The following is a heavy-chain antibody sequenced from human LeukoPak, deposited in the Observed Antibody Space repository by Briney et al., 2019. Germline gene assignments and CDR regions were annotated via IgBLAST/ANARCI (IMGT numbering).Heavy chain of an antibody. CDR1: GFTFGDYA. CDR3: TRGRSVSSSSPRSLDY. V-gene: IGHV3-49*04. Sequence: GGSLRLSCTASGFTFGDYAMSWVRQAPGKGLEWVGFIRSKAYGGTTEYAASVKGRFTISRDDSKSIAYLQMNSLKTEDTAVYYCTRGRSVSSSSPRSLDYWGQGTLVTVSS. CDR2: IRSKAYGGTT. D-gene: IGHD6-6*01. J-gene: IGHJ4*02.